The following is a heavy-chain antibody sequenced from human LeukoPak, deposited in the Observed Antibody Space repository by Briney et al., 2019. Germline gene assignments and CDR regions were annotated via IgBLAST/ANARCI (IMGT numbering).Heavy chain of an antibody. D-gene: IGHD3-9*01. Sequence: PGGSLRLSCAASGFTFSSYWMHWVRQAPGKGLVWVSRINSDGSSTSYADSVKGRFTIARDNAKNTLYLQMNSLRAEDTAVYYCARDPTYYDILTGCYPRDVVDYWGQGTLVTVSS. J-gene: IGHJ4*02. CDR2: INSDGSST. CDR3: ARDPTYYDILTGCYPRDVVDY. V-gene: IGHV3-74*01. CDR1: GFTFSSYW.